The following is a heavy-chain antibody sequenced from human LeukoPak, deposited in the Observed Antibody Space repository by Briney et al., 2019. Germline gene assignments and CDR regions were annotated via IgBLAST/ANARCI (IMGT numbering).Heavy chain of an antibody. D-gene: IGHD2-2*01. CDR2: IIPIFGTA. J-gene: IGHJ6*03. Sequence: ASVKVSCKASGGTFSSYAISWVRQAPGQGLEWMGGIIPIFGTANYAQKFQGRVTITTDESTSTAYMELSSLRSEDTAVYYCARKKWYCSGTSCYGPRGDYYYMDVWGKGTTVTVSS. CDR1: GGTFSSYA. V-gene: IGHV1-69*05. CDR3: ARKKWYCSGTSCYGPRGDYYYMDV.